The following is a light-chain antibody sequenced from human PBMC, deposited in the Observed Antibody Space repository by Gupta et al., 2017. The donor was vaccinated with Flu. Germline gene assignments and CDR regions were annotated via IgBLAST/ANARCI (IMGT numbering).Light chain of an antibody. V-gene: IGKV3-20*01. CDR2: GAS. CDR3: QQYGSSPPWT. J-gene: IGKJ1*01. CDR1: QTISNNY. Sequence: EIVLTQSPGTLSLSPGERATLSCRASQTISNNYLAWYQHKPGQAPRLLVYGASNRATGITERFSGSGSGTDFTLTISRLDPEDFALYYCQQYGSSPPWTFGQGTKVEIK.